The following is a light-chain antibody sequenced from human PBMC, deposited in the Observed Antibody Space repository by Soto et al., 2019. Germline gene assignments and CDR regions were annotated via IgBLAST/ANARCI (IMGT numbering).Light chain of an antibody. CDR1: QSISSY. J-gene: IGKJ5*01. CDR3: QHYNNWPPIT. CDR2: AAS. Sequence: DIQVTQSPSSLSGSVGDRVTITWRASQSISSYLNWYQQKPGKAPKLLIYAASSLQSGVPSRFSGSGSGTDFTLTISSLQPDDFATYYCQHYNNWPPITFGQGTRLEI. V-gene: IGKV1-39*01.